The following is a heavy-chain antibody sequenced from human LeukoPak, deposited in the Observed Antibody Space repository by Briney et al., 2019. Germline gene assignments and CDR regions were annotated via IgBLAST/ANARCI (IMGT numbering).Heavy chain of an antibody. CDR2: ISTSGVST. J-gene: IGHJ4*02. CDR3: AKDRLRATLTSFDY. V-gene: IGHV3-23*01. CDR1: GFTFGSYA. D-gene: IGHD4-17*01. Sequence: AGGSLRLSCAASGFTFGSYAMTWVRQAPGKWLEWVSAISTSGVSTHYADSVKGRFTISIDNSKNTLYLQMNSLRAEDTAVYYCAKDRLRATLTSFDYWGQGTLVTVSS.